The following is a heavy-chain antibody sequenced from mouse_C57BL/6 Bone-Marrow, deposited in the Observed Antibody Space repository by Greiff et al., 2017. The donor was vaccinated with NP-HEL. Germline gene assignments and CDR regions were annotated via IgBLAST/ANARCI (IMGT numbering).Heavy chain of an antibody. CDR3: ARDRDGYYPYYFDY. D-gene: IGHD2-3*01. J-gene: IGHJ2*01. Sequence: EVKLQESGPGLAKPSQTLSLTCSVSGYSITSDYWNWIRKFPGNKLAYMGYISYSGSTYYNPSLKSRISITRDTAKHQYYLQLNSDTTEDTATYYYARDRDGYYPYYFDYWGQGTTLTVSS. V-gene: IGHV3-8*01. CDR2: ISYSGST. CDR1: GYSITSDY.